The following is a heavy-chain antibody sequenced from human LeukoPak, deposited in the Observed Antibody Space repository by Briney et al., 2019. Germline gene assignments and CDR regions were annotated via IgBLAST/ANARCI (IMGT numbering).Heavy chain of an antibody. CDR1: GFTFSSYS. D-gene: IGHD2-2*02. CDR3: AGDCSSTSCYMGYNWFDP. Sequence: GGSLRLPCAASGFTFSSYSMNWVRQAPGKGLEWVSSISSSSSYIYYADSVKGRFTISRDNAKNSLYLQMNSLRAEDTAVYYCAGDCSSTSCYMGYNWFDPWGQGTLVTVSS. J-gene: IGHJ5*02. CDR2: ISSSSSYI. V-gene: IGHV3-21*01.